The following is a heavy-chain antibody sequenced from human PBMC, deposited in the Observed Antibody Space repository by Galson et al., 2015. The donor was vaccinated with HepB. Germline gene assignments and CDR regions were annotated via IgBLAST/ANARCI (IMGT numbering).Heavy chain of an antibody. V-gene: IGHV3-30*18. CDR3: AKEQRFSGNYIDAHFHDGMDV. CDR2: ISYDGGTS. Sequence: SLRLSCAASGFSFSNYGMHWVRQAPGKGLEWVAVISYDGGTSYYGDSVKGRFTISRDNSKNTLYLQMNSLSADDTAVYYCAKEQRFSGNYIDAHFHDGMDVWGQGTTAIVYS. J-gene: IGHJ6*02. CDR1: GFSFSNYG. D-gene: IGHD1-26*01.